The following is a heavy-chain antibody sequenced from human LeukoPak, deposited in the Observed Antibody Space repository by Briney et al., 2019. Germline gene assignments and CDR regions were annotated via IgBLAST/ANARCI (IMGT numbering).Heavy chain of an antibody. Sequence: GGSLRLSCAASGFTFSSYWMHWVRQDPGKGLVWVSHINNDGSITNYADSVKGRFTISRDNAKNTLYLQMNSLRAEDTAVYYCAKLNLATAVAFGVPGAFDIWGQGTMVTVSS. J-gene: IGHJ3*02. V-gene: IGHV3-74*01. CDR3: AKLNLATAVAFGVPGAFDI. CDR2: INNDGSIT. CDR1: GFTFSSYW. D-gene: IGHD3-10*01.